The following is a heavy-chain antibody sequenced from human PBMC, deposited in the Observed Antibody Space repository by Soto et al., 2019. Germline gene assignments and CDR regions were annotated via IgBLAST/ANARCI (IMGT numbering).Heavy chain of an antibody. CDR2: INAHSGGT. V-gene: IGHV1-2*02. D-gene: IGHD6-6*01. CDR3: AKDLTRQLAYWLDP. Sequence: ASVKVSCKASGFSFTGYYIHWLRRAPGQGLEWMGWINAHSGGTEYAQKFQGRVTLTRDTSIATAYLTLTSLTSDDTALYYCAKDLTRQLAYWLDPWGQGTQVTVSS. J-gene: IGHJ5*02. CDR1: GFSFTGYY.